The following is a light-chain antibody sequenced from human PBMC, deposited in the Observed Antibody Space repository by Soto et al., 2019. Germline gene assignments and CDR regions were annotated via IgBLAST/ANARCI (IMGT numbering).Light chain of an antibody. V-gene: IGKV3-15*01. CDR2: GAS. Sequence: DIVVTQSPDSLAVSLGEGASINCKCSQSVLDSSTKKNYIAWYQQKPRQAPRLLIYGASTRATGIPARFSGSGSGTEFTLTIRSLQSEDFAVYYCQQYNNWPPITFGQGTRREIK. CDR3: QQYNNWPPIT. CDR1: QSVLDSSTKKNY. J-gene: IGKJ5*01.